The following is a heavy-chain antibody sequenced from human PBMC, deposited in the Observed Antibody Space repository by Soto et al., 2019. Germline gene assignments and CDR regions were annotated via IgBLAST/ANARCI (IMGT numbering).Heavy chain of an antibody. CDR2: IYYSGST. Sequence: SETLSLTCTVSGGSISSYYWSWIRQPPGKGLEWIGYIYYSGSTNYNPSLKSRVTISVDTSKNQFSLKLSSVTAADTAVYYCARRSGLYSSGWSLRNAFDIWGQGTMVTVSS. V-gene: IGHV4-59*08. CDR1: GGSISSYY. CDR3: ARRSGLYSSGWSLRNAFDI. J-gene: IGHJ3*02. D-gene: IGHD6-19*01.